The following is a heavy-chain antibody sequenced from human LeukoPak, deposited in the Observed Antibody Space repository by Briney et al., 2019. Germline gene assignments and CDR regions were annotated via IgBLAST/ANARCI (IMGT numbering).Heavy chain of an antibody. CDR2: IYWNDDK. J-gene: IGHJ4*02. Sequence: SGPTLVKPTQTLTLTCTFSGFSLSTSGVGVGWIRQPPGKALEWLALIYWNDDKRYSPSLKSRLTITKDTSKNQVVLTMTNMDPVDTATYYCALPWSSSGEFSFDYWGQGTLVTVSS. CDR3: ALPWSSSGEFSFDY. V-gene: IGHV2-5*01. CDR1: GFSLSTSGVG. D-gene: IGHD6-13*01.